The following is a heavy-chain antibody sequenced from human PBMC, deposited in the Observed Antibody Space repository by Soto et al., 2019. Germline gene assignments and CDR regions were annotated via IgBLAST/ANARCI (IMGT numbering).Heavy chain of an antibody. D-gene: IGHD3-3*01. CDR2: IYYSGST. CDR1: GGSISSYY. V-gene: IGHV4-59*01. Sequence: SETLSLTWTVSGGSISSYYWSWIRQPPGKGLEWIGYIYYSGSTNYNPSLKSRATISVDTSKNKFSLKLSSVTAADTAVYYCARGPDFWSGYYTGFDYWGQETLVTVSS. J-gene: IGHJ4*02. CDR3: ARGPDFWSGYYTGFDY.